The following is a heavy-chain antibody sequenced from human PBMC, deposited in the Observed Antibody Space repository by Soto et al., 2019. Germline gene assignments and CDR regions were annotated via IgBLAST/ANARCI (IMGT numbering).Heavy chain of an antibody. J-gene: IGHJ5*02. CDR1: GGSISSSSYY. CDR2: IYYSGST. CDR3: ARLYHYCSSTSCYLGGFDP. V-gene: IGHV4-39*01. Sequence: TLSLTCTVSGGSISSSSYYWGWIRQPPGKGLEWIGSIYYSGSTYYNPSLKSRVTISVDTSKNQFSLKLSSVTAADTAVYYCARLYHYCSSTSCYLGGFDPWGQGTLVTVSS. D-gene: IGHD2-2*01.